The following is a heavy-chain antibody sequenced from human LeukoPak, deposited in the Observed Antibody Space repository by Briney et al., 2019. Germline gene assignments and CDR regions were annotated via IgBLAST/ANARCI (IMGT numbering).Heavy chain of an antibody. CDR2: ISSSSYI. V-gene: IGHV3-21*01. Sequence: PGGSLRLSCAASGFTFSSYSMNWVRQAPGKGLEWVSSISSSSYIYYADSVKGRFTISRDNAKNSLYLQMNSLRAEDTAVYYCARDPGTLFYGMDVWGQGTTVTVSS. J-gene: IGHJ6*02. CDR1: GFTFSSYS. CDR3: ARDPGTLFYGMDV.